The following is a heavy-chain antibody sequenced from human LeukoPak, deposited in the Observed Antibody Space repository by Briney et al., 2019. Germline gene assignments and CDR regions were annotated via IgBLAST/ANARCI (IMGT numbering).Heavy chain of an antibody. Sequence: GGSLRLSCAASGFTFSSYWMHWVRHAPGKGLVWVSRINSDGSSTSYADSVKGRFTISRDNAKNTLYLQMNSLRAEDTAVYYCARDGRYYYDSSGYYYWGQGTLVTVSS. CDR3: ARDGRYYYDSSGYYY. J-gene: IGHJ4*02. D-gene: IGHD3-22*01. V-gene: IGHV3-74*01. CDR1: GFTFSSYW. CDR2: INSDGSST.